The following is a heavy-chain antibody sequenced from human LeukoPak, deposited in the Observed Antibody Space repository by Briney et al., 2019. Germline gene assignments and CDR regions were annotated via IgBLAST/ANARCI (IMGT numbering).Heavy chain of an antibody. CDR3: TRDTGTTGEVKFDP. D-gene: IGHD4-17*01. J-gene: IGHJ5*02. CDR1: GNSFGDYY. CDR2: IYTSGST. V-gene: IGHV4-4*07. Sequence: RPSETLSLTCTVSGNSFGDYYWSWIRQPAGKGLEWIGRIYTSGSTTYNPSLKSRVTMSVGTSKSQFSLNLMSVTAADTAVYYCTRDTGTTGEVKFDPWGQGTLVTVSS.